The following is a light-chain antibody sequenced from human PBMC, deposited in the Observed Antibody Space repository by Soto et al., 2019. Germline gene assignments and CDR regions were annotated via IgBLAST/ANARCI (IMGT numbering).Light chain of an antibody. CDR3: QQYNKWPLT. CDR2: GAS. CDR1: QSVRID. V-gene: IGKV3D-15*01. J-gene: IGKJ1*01. Sequence: EIVITQSPATLSVSPGERATLSCRASQSVRIDLAWYQQTPGQAPRILIYGASTRDTGIPVRFSGSAAGTECTRTISSLQSEDFTVYYCQQYNKWPLTFGQGTKVDIK.